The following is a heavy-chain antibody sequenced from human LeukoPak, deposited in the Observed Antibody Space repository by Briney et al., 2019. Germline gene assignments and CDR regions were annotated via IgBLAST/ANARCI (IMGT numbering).Heavy chain of an antibody. CDR3: ARFGVVTNDAFDI. CDR2: INPNSGVT. CDR1: GYTFNCYY. J-gene: IGHJ3*02. Sequence: ASVKVSCKASGYTFNCYYLHWVRQAPGQGLEWMGWINPNSGVTKFAQQFQGRVTMSWDTSVSTAYMELSRLTSDDTAMYYCARFGVVTNDAFDIWGQGTMVTISS. V-gene: IGHV1-2*02. D-gene: IGHD3-3*01.